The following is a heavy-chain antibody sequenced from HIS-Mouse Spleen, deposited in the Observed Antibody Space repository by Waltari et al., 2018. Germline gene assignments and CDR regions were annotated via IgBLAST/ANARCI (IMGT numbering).Heavy chain of an antibody. CDR3: ARGLHPRRSFDI. J-gene: IGHJ3*02. CDR1: GGSFSGYY. V-gene: IGHV4-34*01. CDR2: INHSGST. Sequence: QVQLQQWGAGLLKPSETLSLTCAVYGGSFSGYYWSWIRQPPGKGLEWIGEINHSGSTNYNPSLKSRVTISVDTSKNQFSLKLGSVTAADTAVYYCARGLHPRRSFDIWGQGTMVTVSS.